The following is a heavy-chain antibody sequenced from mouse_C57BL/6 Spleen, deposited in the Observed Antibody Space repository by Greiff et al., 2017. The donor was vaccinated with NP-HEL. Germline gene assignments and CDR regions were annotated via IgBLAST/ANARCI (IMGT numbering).Heavy chain of an antibody. D-gene: IGHD3-3*01. J-gene: IGHJ2*01. CDR3: AAGGWVDY. CDR1: GYTFTSYW. V-gene: IGHV1-50*01. Sequence: VKLQQPGAELVKPGASVKLSCKASGYTFTSYWMQWVKQRPGQGLEWIGEIDPSDSYTNYNQKFKGKATLTVDTSSSTAYMQLSSLTSEDSAVYYCAAGGWVDYWGQGTTLTVSS. CDR2: IDPSDSYT.